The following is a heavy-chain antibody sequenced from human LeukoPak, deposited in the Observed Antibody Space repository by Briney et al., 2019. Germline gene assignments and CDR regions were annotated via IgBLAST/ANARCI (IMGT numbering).Heavy chain of an antibody. CDR3: ARGEERNSYYYYGMDV. CDR2: INPNSGGT. D-gene: IGHD1-1*01. Sequence: TSVKVSCKASGYSFTGYYIHWVRQAPGQGLEWMGWINPNSGGTSYVQKFQGWVTMTRDTSISTAYMELNSLRSNDTAVYYCARGEERNSYYYYGMDVWGQGTTVTVSS. CDR1: GYSFTGYY. V-gene: IGHV1-2*04. J-gene: IGHJ6*02.